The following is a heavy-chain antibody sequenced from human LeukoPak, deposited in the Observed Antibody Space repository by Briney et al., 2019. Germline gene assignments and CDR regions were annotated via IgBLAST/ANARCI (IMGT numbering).Heavy chain of an antibody. CDR1: GFTFSSYS. Sequence: QAGGSLRLSCAASGFTFSSYSMNWVRQAPGKGLEWVSYISSSSSTIYYADSVKGRFTISRDNAKNSLYLQMNSLRAEDTAVYYCARRSTVTPLDDWGQGTLVTVSS. CDR3: ARRSTVTPLDD. V-gene: IGHV3-48*01. D-gene: IGHD4-17*01. J-gene: IGHJ4*02. CDR2: ISSSSSTI.